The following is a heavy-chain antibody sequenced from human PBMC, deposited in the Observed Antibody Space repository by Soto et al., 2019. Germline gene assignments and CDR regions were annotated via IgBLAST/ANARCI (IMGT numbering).Heavy chain of an antibody. Sequence: GGSLRLSCAASGFTFYTHAMSWVRQVPGQGLEWVSSISGSGVNTFYAGSVKGRFTISRDNSQNTLYLQMNNLKPDETDIYYCAKTSLTGYYAIPNWFDPCGQGTLVIVSS. CDR3: AKTSLTGYYAIPNWFDP. D-gene: IGHD3-9*01. J-gene: IGHJ5*02. V-gene: IGHV3-23*01. CDR2: ISGSGVNT. CDR1: GFTFYTHA.